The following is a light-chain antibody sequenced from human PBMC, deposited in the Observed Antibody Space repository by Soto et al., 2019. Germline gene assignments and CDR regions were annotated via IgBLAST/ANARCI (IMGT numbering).Light chain of an antibody. CDR2: DVS. Sequence: QSALTQPRSVSGSPGQSVTISCTGTSSDIGGYNFVSWYQQHPGKAPKVMLYDVSKRPSGVPDRFSGSKSGNTASMTISGLQAEYEAEYYFGAHSGSYTLVFGGGPKLTV. V-gene: IGLV2-11*01. CDR1: SSDIGGYNF. J-gene: IGLJ2*01. CDR3: GAHSGSYTLV.